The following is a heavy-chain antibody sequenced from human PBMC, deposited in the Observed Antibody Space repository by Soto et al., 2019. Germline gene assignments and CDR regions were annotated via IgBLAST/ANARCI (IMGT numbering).Heavy chain of an antibody. V-gene: IGHV3-74*01. J-gene: IGHJ4*02. Sequence: EVQLVESGGGLVQPGGSLRLACAASGFSFSSYWMHWVRQAPGKGLLWVARINSDGSSISYADTVKGRFTISRDNAKNTLYLRMSRLRADDTGVYYCWSSPLDYWGPGTLVTVSS. CDR2: INSDGSSI. CDR3: WSSPLDY. CDR1: GFSFSSYW.